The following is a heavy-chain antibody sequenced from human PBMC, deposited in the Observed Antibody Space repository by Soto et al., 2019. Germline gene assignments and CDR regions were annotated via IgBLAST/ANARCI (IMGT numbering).Heavy chain of an antibody. CDR2: INSDGSST. D-gene: IGHD2-15*01. CDR1: GFTFSSYW. Sequence: GGSLRLSXAASGFTFSSYWMHWVRQAPGKGLVWVSRINSDGSSTSYADSVKGRFTISRDNAKNTLYLQMNSLRAEDTAVYYCARVPKYCSGGSCYYDYWGQGTLVTVSS. V-gene: IGHV3-74*01. J-gene: IGHJ4*02. CDR3: ARVPKYCSGGSCYYDY.